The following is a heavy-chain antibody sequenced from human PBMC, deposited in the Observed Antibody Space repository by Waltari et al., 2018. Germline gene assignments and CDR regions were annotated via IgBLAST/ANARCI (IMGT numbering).Heavy chain of an antibody. Sequence: EVQLVVSGGGLVQPARSLRLSFTGFGFTFGDSCLGWVSQAPGKGLEWVGFIRSKVYGGTTKDAASVRGRFTLSRDDSKSIAFLQMNGLRTEDTAVYYCTRGNFQWSSTLDYWGQGTLVNVSS. V-gene: IGHV3-49*04. D-gene: IGHD2-15*01. CDR3: TRGNFQWSSTLDY. J-gene: IGHJ4*02. CDR1: GFTFGDSC. CDR2: IRSKVYGGTT.